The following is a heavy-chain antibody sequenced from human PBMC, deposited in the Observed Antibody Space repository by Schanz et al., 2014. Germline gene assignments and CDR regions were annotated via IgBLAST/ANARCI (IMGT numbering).Heavy chain of an antibody. CDR1: GFTFSRHA. V-gene: IGHV3-30*09. D-gene: IGHD1-26*01. CDR3: AGDWASGRYYSDY. Sequence: VQLVESGGGLVQPGGSLRLSCVASGFTFSRHAMHWVRQAAGKGLEWVAAITYDGSNKYYAESVKGRFAISRDNSKDTLYLQMNSLRTEDTAVYYCAGDWASGRYYSDYWGQGTLVTVSS. J-gene: IGHJ4*02. CDR2: ITYDGSNK.